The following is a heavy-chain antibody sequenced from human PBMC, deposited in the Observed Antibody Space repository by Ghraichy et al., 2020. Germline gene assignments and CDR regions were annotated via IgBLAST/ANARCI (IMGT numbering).Heavy chain of an antibody. CDR2: ISGDGGTT. CDR1: GFTFSSYG. J-gene: IGHJ4*02. Sequence: GGSLRLSCAASGFTFSSYGMSWVRQAPGKGLEWVSGISGDGGTTYYADSVKGRFTISRDNSKNTLYLQMNSLRAEDTAVYYCAKQLAGFCTGGSCFRGIDYWGQGTLVTVSS. D-gene: IGHD2-15*01. V-gene: IGHV3-23*01. CDR3: AKQLAGFCTGGSCFRGIDY.